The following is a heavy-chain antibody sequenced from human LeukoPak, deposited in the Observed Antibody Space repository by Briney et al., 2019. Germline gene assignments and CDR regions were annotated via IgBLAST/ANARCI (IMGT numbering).Heavy chain of an antibody. CDR3: ARHPYRQLTPPFGVGNAFDI. V-gene: IGHV1-69*04. CDR2: IIPILGIA. CDR1: GYKFDTNGITYG. J-gene: IGHJ3*02. D-gene: IGHD2-8*01. Sequence: GASVKVSCKASGYKFDTNGITYGVTWVRQAPGQGLEWMGRIIPILGIANYAQKFQGRVTITADKSTSTAYMELSSLRSEDTAVYYCARHPYRQLTPPFGVGNAFDIWGQGTMVTVSS.